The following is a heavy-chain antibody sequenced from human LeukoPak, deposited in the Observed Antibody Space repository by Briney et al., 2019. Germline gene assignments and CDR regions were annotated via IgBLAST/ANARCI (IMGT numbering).Heavy chain of an antibody. CDR1: GGSISTGGYY. CDR2: IYHSGST. V-gene: IGHV4-31*03. Sequence: TLSLTCTVSGGSISTGGYYWNWIRQHPGKGLEWIGFIYHSGSTSYNPSLKSRLSISVDTSKNQFSLKLSSVTAADTAVYYCARAATNPDLYFDYWGQGTLVTVSS. J-gene: IGHJ4*02. D-gene: IGHD5-12*01. CDR3: ARAATNPDLYFDY.